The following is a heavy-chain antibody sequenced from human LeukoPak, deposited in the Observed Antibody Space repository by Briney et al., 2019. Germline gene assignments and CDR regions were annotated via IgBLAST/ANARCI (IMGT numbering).Heavy chain of an antibody. V-gene: IGHV3-23*01. J-gene: IGHJ4*02. CDR1: GFTFSSYA. D-gene: IGHD2-21*02. CDR2: ISGSGGST. CDR3: AKDVTIVVVTYFDY. Sequence: GGSLRLSCAASGFTFSSYAMSWVRQAPGKGLEWVSAISGSGGSTYYADSVKGRFTISRDNFKNTLYLQMNSLRAEDTAVYYCAKDVTIVVVTYFDYWGQGTLVTVSS.